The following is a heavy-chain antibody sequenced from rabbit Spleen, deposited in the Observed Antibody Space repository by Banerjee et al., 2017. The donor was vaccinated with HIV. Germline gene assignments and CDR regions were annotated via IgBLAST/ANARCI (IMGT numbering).Heavy chain of an antibody. CDR3: VRDSWYFKL. J-gene: IGHJ4*01. Sequence: QDHLVESGGGLVQPGGSLKLSCKASAFDFSSGGVSWVRQAPGKGLEWIGYIDPVFGTTYYASWVNGRFTISSHNGQNTLYLRLNSLTAADTATYFCVRDSWYFKLWGPGTLVTVS. V-gene: IGHV1S47*01. D-gene: IGHD4-2*01. CDR2: IDPVFGTT. CDR1: AFDFSSGG.